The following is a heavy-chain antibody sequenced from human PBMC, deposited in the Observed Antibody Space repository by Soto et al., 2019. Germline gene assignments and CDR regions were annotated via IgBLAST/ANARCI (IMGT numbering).Heavy chain of an antibody. CDR3: ARAKLPGHIAVDY. J-gene: IGHJ4*02. V-gene: IGHV3-33*01. Sequence: QVQLVESGGGVVQPGRSLRLSCAASGFAFSSYGIHWVRQAPGKGLEWVAVIWYDGSNKHYADSVKGRFTISRDNSKNTLYLQMSSLRAEDTAVYYCARAKLPGHIAVDYWGQGTLVTVSS. D-gene: IGHD6-19*01. CDR1: GFAFSSYG. CDR2: IWYDGSNK.